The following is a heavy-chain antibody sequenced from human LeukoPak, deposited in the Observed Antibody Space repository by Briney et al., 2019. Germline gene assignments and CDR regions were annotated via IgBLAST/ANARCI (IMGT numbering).Heavy chain of an antibody. CDR3: ARMYGDSSGYYLPFDY. D-gene: IGHD3-22*01. Sequence: SETLSLTCTVSGFSISSGYYWGWIRQPPGKGLEWIGSMYHSGSTYYNPSLKSRVTISVDTSKNQFSLKLSSVTAADTAVYYCARMYGDSSGYYLPFDYWGQGTLVTVSS. V-gene: IGHV4-38-2*02. CDR2: MYHSGST. J-gene: IGHJ4*02. CDR1: GFSISSGYY.